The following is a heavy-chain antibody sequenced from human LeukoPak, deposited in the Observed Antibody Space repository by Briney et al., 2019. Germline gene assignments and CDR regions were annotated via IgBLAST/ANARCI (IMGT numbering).Heavy chain of an antibody. CDR2: IYTSGST. CDR1: GGSISSGSYY. V-gene: IGHV4-61*02. CDR3: ARDPGHADY. J-gene: IGHJ4*02. Sequence: TLSLTCTVSGGSISSGSYYWSWIRQPAGKGLEWIGRIYTSGSTNYNPSLKSRVTISVDTSKNQFSLKLNSVTAADTAVYYCARDPGHADYWGQGTLVTVSS.